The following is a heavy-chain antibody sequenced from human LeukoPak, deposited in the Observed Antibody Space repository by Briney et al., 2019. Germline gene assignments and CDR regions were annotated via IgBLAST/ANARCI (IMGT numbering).Heavy chain of an antibody. Sequence: GGSLRLSCAAAGFTLSSYAMHWVRQATGKGLEWVAVISYDGSNKYCADSVEGRFTISRDNSKNTLYLQMNSLRAEDTAAYYCAKDRGRGYYYGSGSNAFDIWGQGTMVTVSS. CDR1: GFTLSSYA. V-gene: IGHV3-30-3*01. CDR2: ISYDGSNK. CDR3: AKDRGRGYYYGSGSNAFDI. J-gene: IGHJ3*02. D-gene: IGHD3-10*01.